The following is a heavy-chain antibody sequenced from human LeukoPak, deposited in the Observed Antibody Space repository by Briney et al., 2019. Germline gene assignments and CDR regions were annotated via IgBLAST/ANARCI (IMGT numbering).Heavy chain of an antibody. V-gene: IGHV3-11*04. CDR2: ISAGETTI. D-gene: IGHD1-7*01. CDR1: GFTFSDYF. J-gene: IGHJ4*02. CDR3: AKRGTELELAD. Sequence: GGSLRLSCAASGFTFSDYFMSWIRQAPGKGLEWVSYISAGETTIYYTDSVKGRFTASRDDAKNLLYLQMNSLRAEDTAVYYCAKRGTELELADWGQGTLVTVSS.